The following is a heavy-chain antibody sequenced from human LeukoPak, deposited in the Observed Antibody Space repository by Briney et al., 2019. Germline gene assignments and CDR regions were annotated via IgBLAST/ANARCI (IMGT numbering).Heavy chain of an antibody. D-gene: IGHD6-13*01. J-gene: IGHJ4*02. CDR3: ARAGSSSRWVNDY. V-gene: IGHV1-2*02. CDR1: GYTFTGYY. CDR2: INPNSGGT. Sequence: ASVKVSCKASGYTFTGYYIHWVRQAPGQGLEWMGWINPNSGGTNYAQKFQGRVTMTRDTSISTAYMELSRLRSDDTAMFYCARAGSSSRWVNDYWGQGTLVTVSS.